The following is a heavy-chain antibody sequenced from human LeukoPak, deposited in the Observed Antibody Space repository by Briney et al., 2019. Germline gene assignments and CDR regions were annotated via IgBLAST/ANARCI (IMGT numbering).Heavy chain of an antibody. CDR1: GGSISSSSYY. Sequence: PSETLCLTCAVSGGSISSSSYYWGWIRQPPGKGLEWVGSIYYRGSTYYNASLKSRVTISVETSKNQFSLKLSSVTAADTAVYYCAYVRGSHMIRGVPIPYSDPYYVDYWGQGTLVTVSS. J-gene: IGHJ4*02. CDR3: AYVRGSHMIRGVPIPYSDPYYVDY. D-gene: IGHD3-10*01. CDR2: IYYRGST. V-gene: IGHV4-39*01.